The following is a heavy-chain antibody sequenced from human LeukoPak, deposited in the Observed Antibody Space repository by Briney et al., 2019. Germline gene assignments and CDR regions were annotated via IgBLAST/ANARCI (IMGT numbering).Heavy chain of an antibody. CDR2: VYHSGST. Sequence: SETLSLTCAVSGYSISSGYYWGWIRQPPGKGLEWIGSVYHSGSTYYNPSLKSRVTMSVGTSKNQFSLKLSSVTAADTAVYYCARHQWELGAFDIWGQGTMVTVFS. CDR1: GYSISSGYY. D-gene: IGHD1-26*01. CDR3: ARHQWELGAFDI. V-gene: IGHV4-38-2*01. J-gene: IGHJ3*02.